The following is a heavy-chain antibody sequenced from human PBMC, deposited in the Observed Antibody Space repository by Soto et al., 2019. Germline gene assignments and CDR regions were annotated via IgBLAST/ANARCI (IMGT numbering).Heavy chain of an antibody. CDR3: AKPQGPGTPYYYAMDV. Sequence: EVQLLEAGGGLVQFGGSQRLSCAASGFTFSRYAMSWVRQAPGKGLEWVSTLSGRGGATYYAASVKGRFTISRDNSKSTVYLQMNSLGADDTAVYYCAKPQGPGTPYYYAMDVWGQGTAVTVSS. CDR2: LSGRGGAT. D-gene: IGHD1-1*01. V-gene: IGHV3-23*01. CDR1: GFTFSRYA. J-gene: IGHJ6*02.